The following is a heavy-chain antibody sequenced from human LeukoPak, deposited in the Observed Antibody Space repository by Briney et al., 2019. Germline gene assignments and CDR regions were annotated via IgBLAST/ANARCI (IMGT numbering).Heavy chain of an antibody. CDR1: GGSISSYY. D-gene: IGHD1-26*01. V-gene: IGHV4-4*09. CDR3: ARQLIVGATHFDY. Sequence: SETLSLTCTVSGGSISSYYWSWIRQPAGKGLEWIGYVHPSGSTNYNPSLKSRVTISVDTSKNQFSLKLSSVTAADTAMYYCARQLIVGATHFDYWGQGTLVTVSS. CDR2: VHPSGST. J-gene: IGHJ4*02.